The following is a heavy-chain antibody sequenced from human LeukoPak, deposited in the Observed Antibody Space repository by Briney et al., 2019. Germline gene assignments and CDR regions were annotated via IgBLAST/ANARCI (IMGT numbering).Heavy chain of an antibody. D-gene: IGHD3-3*01. CDR3: TTFPSGFDI. J-gene: IGHJ3*02. CDR1: GFTFSNAW. V-gene: IGHV3-15*05. Sequence: GGSLRLSCTASGFTFSNAWMSWVRQAPGKGLEWVGRIKSKNDGGTTDYAAPVKGRVTNSRDDSKNTLYLQMNSLKTEDTAVYYCTTFPSGFDIWGQGTMVTVSS. CDR2: IKSKNDGGTT.